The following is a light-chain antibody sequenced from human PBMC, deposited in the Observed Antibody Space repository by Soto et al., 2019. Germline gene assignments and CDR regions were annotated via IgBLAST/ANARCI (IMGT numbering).Light chain of an antibody. Sequence: QSVLTQPASVSGSPGQSITISCTGTGSDVGGYKYVSWYQQLPGKAPKLMIYDVSYRPSGVSDRFSGSKSGNTASLIISGLQDEDEADYYCSSYASSSPFVFGTGTKVTVL. V-gene: IGLV2-14*01. J-gene: IGLJ1*01. CDR1: GSDVGGYKY. CDR3: SSYASSSPFV. CDR2: DVS.